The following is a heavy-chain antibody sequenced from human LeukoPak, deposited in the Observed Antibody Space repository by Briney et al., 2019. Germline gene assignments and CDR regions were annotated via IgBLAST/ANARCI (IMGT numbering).Heavy chain of an antibody. J-gene: IGHJ4*02. CDR2: INPGNGDT. V-gene: IGHV1-3*01. D-gene: IGHD4-23*01. Sequence: ASVKVSCKASGYTFPNYGLYWVRQAPGQRLEWMGWINPGNGDTRYSQDFQDRVTITRDTSATTAYMELRSLRSDDTAVYYCARRGGNRLYYFDYWGQGTLATVSS. CDR1: GYTFPNYG. CDR3: ARRGGNRLYYFDY.